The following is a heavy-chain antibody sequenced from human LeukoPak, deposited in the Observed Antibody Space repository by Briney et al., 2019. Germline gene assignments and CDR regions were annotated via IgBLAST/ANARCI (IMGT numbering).Heavy chain of an antibody. CDR3: AKERMTTVFDY. J-gene: IGHJ4*02. Sequence: PGGSLRLSCAASGFTFSSYGMHWVRQATGKGLEWVAVIWYDGSNRYYADPVKGRFTISRDNSKNTLYLQMNSLRAEDTAVYYCAKERMTTVFDYWGQGTLVTVSS. CDR2: IWYDGSNR. D-gene: IGHD4-17*01. V-gene: IGHV3-33*06. CDR1: GFTFSSYG.